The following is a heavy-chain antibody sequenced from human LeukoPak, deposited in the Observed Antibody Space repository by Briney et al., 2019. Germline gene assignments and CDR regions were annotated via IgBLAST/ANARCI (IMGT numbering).Heavy chain of an antibody. Sequence: GGSLRLSCAASGFXFSDYYMSWIRQAPGKGLEWVSYISSSSSYTNYADPVKGRFTISRDNAKNSLYLQMNSLRAEDTAVYYCARAYSSGWPNNSPYYFDYWGQGTLVTVSS. J-gene: IGHJ4*02. V-gene: IGHV3-11*06. CDR1: GFXFSDYY. CDR2: ISSSSSYT. D-gene: IGHD6-19*01. CDR3: ARAYSSGWPNNSPYYFDY.